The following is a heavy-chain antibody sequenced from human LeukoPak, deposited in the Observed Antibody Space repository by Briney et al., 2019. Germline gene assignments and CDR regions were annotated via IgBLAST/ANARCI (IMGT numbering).Heavy chain of an antibody. V-gene: IGHV3-30*02. CDR3: AKDKRQYSYGSPVDF. CDR2: IRYDGGNN. CDR1: GFTFSNYG. Sequence: GGSLRLSCAASGFTFSNYGMHWVRRPPGKGLECVAFIRYDGGNNYYADSVKGRFTISRDNSKNTLYLLMNSLRPEDSAVYYCAKDKRQYSYGSPVDFWGQGTLVTVSS. D-gene: IGHD5-18*01. J-gene: IGHJ4*02.